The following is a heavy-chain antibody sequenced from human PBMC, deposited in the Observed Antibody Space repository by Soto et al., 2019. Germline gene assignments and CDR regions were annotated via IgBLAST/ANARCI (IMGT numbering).Heavy chain of an antibody. V-gene: IGHV3-21*04. D-gene: IGHD1-26*01. CDR3: GGEDGKVGTNSAFDY. Sequence: EVQVVESGGDLVKPGGSLRLSCASSGFTFSTYTMNWVRQAPGKGLEWVASINGRGNYIYYAESVKGRFTISRDNAKNSLYPQMDRLPAEDPALYYGGGEDGKVGTNSAFDYWGLGALVTVSS. CDR2: INGRGNYI. CDR1: GFTFSTYT. J-gene: IGHJ4*02.